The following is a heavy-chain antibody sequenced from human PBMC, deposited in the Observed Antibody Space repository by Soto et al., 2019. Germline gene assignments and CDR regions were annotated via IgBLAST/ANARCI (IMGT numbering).Heavy chain of an antibody. Sequence: SVKVSCKASGGTFSSYAISWVRQAPGQGLEWMGGIIPIFGTANYAQKFQGRVTITADESTSTAYMELSSLRSEDTAVYYCARDRSSGWLLDYWGQGTLVTVSS. CDR3: ARDRSSGWLLDY. J-gene: IGHJ4*02. CDR2: IIPIFGTA. D-gene: IGHD6-19*01. CDR1: GGTFSSYA. V-gene: IGHV1-69*13.